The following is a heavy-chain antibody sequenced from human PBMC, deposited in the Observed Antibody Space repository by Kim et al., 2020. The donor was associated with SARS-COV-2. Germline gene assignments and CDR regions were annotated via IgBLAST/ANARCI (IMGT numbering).Heavy chain of an antibody. J-gene: IGHJ4*02. CDR3: ARGFGGGMGYFDS. V-gene: IGHV4-61*01. D-gene: IGHD3-16*01. CDR2: IFYSGST. CDR1: GGSVSSGSHY. Sequence: SETLSLTCSVSGGSVSSGSHYWSWIRQPPGKGLEWIGYIFYSGSTNYNPSLKSRVTISVDTSKTQFSLGLSSVTTSDTAVYYCARGFGGGMGYFDSWGQGVLVTVSS.